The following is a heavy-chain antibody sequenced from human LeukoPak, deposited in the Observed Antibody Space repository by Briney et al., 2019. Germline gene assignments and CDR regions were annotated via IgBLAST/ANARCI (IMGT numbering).Heavy chain of an antibody. CDR3: ARDGDSGSYYFDY. CDR2: ISAYNGNT. D-gene: IGHD1-26*01. V-gene: IGHV1-18*01. J-gene: IGHJ4*02. Sequence: ASVKVSCKASGYTFTSYGISWVRQAPGRGLEWMGWISAYNGNTNYAQKLQGRVTMTTDTSTSTAYTELRSLRSDDTAVYYCARDGDSGSYYFDYWGQGTLVTVSS. CDR1: GYTFTSYG.